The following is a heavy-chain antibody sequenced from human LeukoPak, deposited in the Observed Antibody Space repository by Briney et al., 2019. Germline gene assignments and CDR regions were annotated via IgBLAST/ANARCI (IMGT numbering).Heavy chain of an antibody. J-gene: IGHJ4*02. V-gene: IGHV3-7*01. CDR3: ARDGRDYGGNAGY. CDR2: IKQDGSEK. D-gene: IGHD4-23*01. CDR1: GFTFSSYW. Sequence: GGSLRLSCAASGFTFSSYWMSWVRQAPGKGLEWVANIKQDGSEKYYVDSVKGRFTISRDNAKNLLYLQMNSLRAEDTAVYYCARDGRDYGGNAGYWGQGTLVTVSS.